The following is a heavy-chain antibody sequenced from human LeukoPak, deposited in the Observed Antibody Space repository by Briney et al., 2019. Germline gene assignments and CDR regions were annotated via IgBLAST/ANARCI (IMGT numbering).Heavy chain of an antibody. Sequence: SETLSLTCAVYGGSFSGYYWSWIRQPPGKGLEWIGEINHSGSTNYNPSLKSRVTISVDTSKNQFSLKLSSVTAADTAVYYCASSSSATYYYGSGSYPPFDYWGQGTLVTVSS. CDR3: ASSSSATYYYGSGSYPPFDY. J-gene: IGHJ4*02. D-gene: IGHD3-10*01. CDR2: INHSGST. V-gene: IGHV4-34*01. CDR1: GGSFSGYY.